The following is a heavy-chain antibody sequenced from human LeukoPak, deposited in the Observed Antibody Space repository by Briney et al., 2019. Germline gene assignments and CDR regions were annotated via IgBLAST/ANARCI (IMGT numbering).Heavy chain of an antibody. J-gene: IGHJ6*02. CDR1: GYSLTSYW. CDR2: IYPGDSDT. V-gene: IGHV5-51*01. D-gene: IGHD3-3*01. Sequence: GESLKISCKGSGYSLTSYWIGWVRQMPGKGLEWMGIIYPGDSDTRYSPSFQGQVTISADKSISTAYLQWSSLKASDTAMYYCARHRPYYDFWSGFNYYYGMDVWGQGTTVTVSS. CDR3: ARHRPYYDFWSGFNYYYGMDV.